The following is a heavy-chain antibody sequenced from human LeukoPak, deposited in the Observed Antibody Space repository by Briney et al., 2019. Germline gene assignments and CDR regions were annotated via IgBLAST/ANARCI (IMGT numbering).Heavy chain of an antibody. V-gene: IGHV3-21*04. D-gene: IGHD1-1*01. J-gene: IGHJ3*02. CDR1: GFTFSSYS. CDR3: AKSLLTTATGTGPAFDI. CDR2: ISSSSYI. Sequence: GGSLRLSCVSSGFTFSSYSKNWVRQAPGKGLEWVSSISSSSYIYYTDPVKGRFTISRDNSKNTLYLQMNSLRAEDSAEYYCAKSLLTTATGTGPAFDIWGQGTMVTVSA.